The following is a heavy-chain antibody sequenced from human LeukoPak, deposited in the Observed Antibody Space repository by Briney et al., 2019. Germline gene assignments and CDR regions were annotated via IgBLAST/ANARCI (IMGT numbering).Heavy chain of an antibody. J-gene: IGHJ4*02. D-gene: IGHD1-26*01. CDR3: AKGAGSSNFDY. Sequence: GGSLRLSCAASGFTFSTYAMSWVRQAPGKGLEWVSAIGGSGGSTYYADSVKGRFTISRDNSKNTLFLQMNSLGAEDTAVYYCAKGAGSSNFDYWGRATLVTVST. CDR2: IGGSGGST. CDR1: GFTFSTYA. V-gene: IGHV3-23*01.